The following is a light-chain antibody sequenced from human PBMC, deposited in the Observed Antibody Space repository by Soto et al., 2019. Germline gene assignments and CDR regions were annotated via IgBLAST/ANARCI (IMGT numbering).Light chain of an antibody. CDR2: SNT. Sequence: QSVLTQPPSASGTPGQTIAVSCPGGSSNIGSHTVNWYQQLPGTAPRLLIYSNTQRPSGVPDRLSGSKSGTSASLAISGLQSDYEGDYYCAAWDDSLNGVVFGGGTKLTVL. J-gene: IGLJ2*01. CDR3: AAWDDSLNGVV. CDR1: SSNIGSHT. V-gene: IGLV1-44*01.